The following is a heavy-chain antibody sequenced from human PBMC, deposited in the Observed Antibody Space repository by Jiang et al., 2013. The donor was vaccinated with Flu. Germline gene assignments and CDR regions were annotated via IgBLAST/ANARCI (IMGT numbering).Heavy chain of an antibody. CDR1: GFSFSYFA. Sequence: VQLVESGGGVVQPGGSLTLSCAASGFSFSYFAMFWVRQSPGEGPEWVASVRHDGSNKFYVDSVKGRFTISRDNSRNTLYLQMNSLRPEDTAVYYCATLRGSSFD. V-gene: IGHV3-30*02. CDR3: ATLRGSSFD. CDR2: VRHDGSNK. D-gene: IGHD6-19*01. J-gene: IGHJ2*01.